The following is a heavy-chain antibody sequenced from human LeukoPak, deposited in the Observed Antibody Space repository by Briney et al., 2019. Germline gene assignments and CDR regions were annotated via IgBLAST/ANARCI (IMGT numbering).Heavy chain of an antibody. V-gene: IGHV3-64*01. CDR3: AVAYGGYDWEGGFDY. CDR1: GFTFSRYA. CDR2: ISTNGVST. J-gene: IGHJ4*02. Sequence: GGSLRLSCAASGFTFSRYALHWVRQAPGEGLEYVSSISTNGVSTYYANSVKGRSTISRDNSKNTLFLQLGSLRAEDMAVYYCAVAYGGYDWEGGFDYWGQGTLVTVSS. D-gene: IGHD5-12*01.